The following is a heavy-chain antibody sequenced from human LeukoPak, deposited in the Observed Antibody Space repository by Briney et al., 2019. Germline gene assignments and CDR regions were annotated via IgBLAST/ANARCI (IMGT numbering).Heavy chain of an antibody. D-gene: IGHD4-17*01. V-gene: IGHV4-31*03. J-gene: IGHJ5*02. CDR2: IYYSGST. CDR3: ARVSDYGDYGYWFDP. Sequence: PSETLSLTCTVSGGSISSGGYYWSWIRQHSGKGLEWIGYIYYSGSTYYNPSLKSRVTISVDTSKNQFSLKLSSVTAADTAVYYCARVSDYGDYGYWFDPWGQGTLVTVSS. CDR1: GGSISSGGYY.